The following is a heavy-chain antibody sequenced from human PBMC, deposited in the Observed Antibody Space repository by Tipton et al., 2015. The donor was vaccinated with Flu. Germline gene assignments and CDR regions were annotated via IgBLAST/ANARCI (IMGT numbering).Heavy chain of an antibody. V-gene: IGHV1-18*01. J-gene: IGHJ6*02. CDR3: AGGGGGTGTKNYYYYYGMDV. CDR1: GYTFTSYG. D-gene: IGHD1-7*01. Sequence: QLVQSGAEVKKPGASVKVSCKASGYTFTSYGISWVRQAPGQGLEWMGWISAYNGNTNYAQKLQGRVTMTTDTYTSTAYMELRSLRSDDTAVYYGAGGGGGTGTKNYYYYYGMDVWGQGTTVTVSS. CDR2: ISAYNGNT.